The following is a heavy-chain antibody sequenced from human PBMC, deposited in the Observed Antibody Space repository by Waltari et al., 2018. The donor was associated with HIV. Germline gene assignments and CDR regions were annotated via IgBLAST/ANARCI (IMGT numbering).Heavy chain of an antibody. CDR2: IWYDGNNK. D-gene: IGHD1-26*01. J-gene: IGHJ4*02. V-gene: IGHV3-33*01. CDR3: ARSLVGATYYFDY. CDR1: GFTFSSYG. Sequence: QVLLVESGGGVVQPGRSLRLPCAASGFTFSSYGMHWVRQAPGKGLEWVAVIWYDGNNKYYTGSVKGRFTISRDNSKNTLYLQMNSLRAEDTAVYYCARSLVGATYYFDYWGQGTLVTVSS.